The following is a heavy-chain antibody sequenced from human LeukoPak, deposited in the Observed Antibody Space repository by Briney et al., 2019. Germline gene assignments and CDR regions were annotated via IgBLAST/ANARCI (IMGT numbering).Heavy chain of an antibody. CDR2: ISYDGSNK. D-gene: IGHD3-22*01. J-gene: IGHJ4*02. V-gene: IGHV3-30*03. Sequence: GGSLRLSCAASGFTFNGYSMNWVRQAPGKGLEWVAVISYDGSNKYYADSVKGRFTISRDNSKNTLYLQMNSLRAEDTAVYYCARGGTFGDSSGIFDYWGQGTLVTVSS. CDR1: GFTFNGYS. CDR3: ARGGTFGDSSGIFDY.